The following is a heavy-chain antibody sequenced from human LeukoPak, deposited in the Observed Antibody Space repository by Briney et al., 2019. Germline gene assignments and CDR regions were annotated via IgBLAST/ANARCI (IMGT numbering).Heavy chain of an antibody. Sequence: GGSLRLSCAASGFTFSSYGMHWVRQAPGKGLEWVAFIRYDGSNKYYADSVKGRFTISRDNSKNTLYLQMNSLRAEDTAVYYCAKERYSSSHFDYWGQGTLVTVSS. CDR1: GFTFSSYG. D-gene: IGHD6-13*01. CDR3: AKERYSSSHFDY. J-gene: IGHJ4*02. V-gene: IGHV3-30*02. CDR2: IRYDGSNK.